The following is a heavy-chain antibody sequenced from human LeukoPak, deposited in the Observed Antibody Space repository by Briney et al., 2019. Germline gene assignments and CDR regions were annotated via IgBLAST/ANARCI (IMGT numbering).Heavy chain of an antibody. CDR3: AKGSSSGWPYFFDY. V-gene: IGHV3-23*01. D-gene: IGHD6-19*01. CDR1: GFNFSSYA. CDR2: ISGGSGSST. Sequence: PGGSLRLSCAASGFNFSSYAMSWLRQAPEKALEWVSAISGGSGSSTYYADAVKGRFSISRDNSRTTLSVQMNSLRAEDTAVYYCAKGSSSGWPYFFDYWGQGTLVTVSS. J-gene: IGHJ4*02.